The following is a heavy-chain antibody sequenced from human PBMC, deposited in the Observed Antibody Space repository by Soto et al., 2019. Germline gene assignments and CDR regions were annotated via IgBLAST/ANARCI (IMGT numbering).Heavy chain of an antibody. Sequence: GGSLRLSCAASGFTFSSYAMHWVRQAPGKGLEWVAVISYDGSNKYYADSVKGRFTISRDNSKNTLYLQMNSLRAEDTAVYYCARALFRSLRSIRGMTTVSFGQSADYYYYGMDVWGQGTTVTVSS. J-gene: IGHJ6*02. CDR1: GFTFSSYA. D-gene: IGHD4-4*01. CDR3: ARALFRSLRSIRGMTTVSFGQSADYYYYGMDV. CDR2: ISYDGSNK. V-gene: IGHV3-30-3*01.